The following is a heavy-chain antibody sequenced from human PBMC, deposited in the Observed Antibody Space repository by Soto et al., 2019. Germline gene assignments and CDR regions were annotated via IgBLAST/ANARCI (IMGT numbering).Heavy chain of an antibody. CDR1: GFTFSDYY. CDR2: ISSSGSTI. J-gene: IGHJ4*02. CDR3: ARIVPAARHLYDFWSGYYEYYFDY. Sequence: PGGSLRLSCAASGFTFSDYYMSWIRQAPGKGLEWVSYISSSGSTIYYADSVKGRFTISRDNAKNSLYLQMNSLRAEDTAVYYCARIVPAARHLYDFWSGYYEYYFDYWGQGTLVTVSS. D-gene: IGHD3-3*01. V-gene: IGHV3-11*01.